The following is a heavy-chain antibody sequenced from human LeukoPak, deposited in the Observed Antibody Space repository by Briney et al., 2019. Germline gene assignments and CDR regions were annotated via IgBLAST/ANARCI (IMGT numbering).Heavy chain of an antibody. Sequence: GGSLRLSCAASGFTFSSYAMGWVRQAPGKGLEWVSAISGSGGSTYYADSVKGRFTISRDNSKDTLYLQMNSLRAEDTAVYYCAKDFRLGIVVVPAARGHYFDYWGQGTLVTVSS. CDR1: GFTFSSYA. CDR2: ISGSGGST. V-gene: IGHV3-23*01. J-gene: IGHJ4*02. D-gene: IGHD2-2*03. CDR3: AKDFRLGIVVVPAARGHYFDY.